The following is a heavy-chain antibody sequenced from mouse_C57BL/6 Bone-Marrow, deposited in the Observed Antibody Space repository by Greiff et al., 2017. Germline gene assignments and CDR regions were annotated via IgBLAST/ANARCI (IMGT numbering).Heavy chain of an antibody. CDR1: GYSFTGYY. J-gene: IGHJ1*03. D-gene: IGHD2-5*01. CDR2: INPSTGGT. Sequence: EVKLVESGPELVKPGASVKISCKASGYSFTGYYMNWVKQSPEKSLEWIGEINPSTGGTTYNQKFKAKATLTVDKSSSTAYMQLKSLTSEDSAVYYCARRYSNYWYFDVWGTGTTVTVSS. CDR3: ARRYSNYWYFDV. V-gene: IGHV1-42*01.